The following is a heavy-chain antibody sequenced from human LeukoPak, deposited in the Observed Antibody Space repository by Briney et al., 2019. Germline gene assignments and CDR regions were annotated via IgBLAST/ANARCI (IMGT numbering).Heavy chain of an antibody. CDR1: GFTFGDYA. Sequence: GGSLRLSCTASGFTFGDYAMSWFRQAPGKGLEWVGLIRSKAYGGTTEYAASVKGRFTISRDDSKSIAYLQMNSLKTEDTAVYYCTRTRTYYYDSSGYYSQGYWGQGTLVTVSS. J-gene: IGHJ4*02. CDR3: TRTRTYYYDSSGYYSQGY. CDR2: IRSKAYGGTT. V-gene: IGHV3-49*03. D-gene: IGHD3-22*01.